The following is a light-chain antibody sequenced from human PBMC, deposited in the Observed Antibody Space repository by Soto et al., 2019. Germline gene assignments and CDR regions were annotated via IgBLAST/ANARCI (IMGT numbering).Light chain of an antibody. J-gene: IGKJ1*01. CDR2: KAS. V-gene: IGKV1-5*03. Sequence: DIQMTQSASTLSASVGVRVTITCRASQSISIWLAWYQQKPGKAPNLLISKASSLESGGPSRFSGSGSGTEFTLTVNGVQPDDFATYYCEHYNSDSTFGQGTKVDIK. CDR1: QSISIW. CDR3: EHYNSDST.